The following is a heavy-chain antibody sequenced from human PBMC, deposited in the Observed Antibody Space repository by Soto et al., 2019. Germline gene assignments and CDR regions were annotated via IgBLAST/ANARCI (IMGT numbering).Heavy chain of an antibody. CDR2: IYPGDSDT. V-gene: IGHV5-51*01. J-gene: IGHJ6*02. CDR1: GYSFTSYW. D-gene: IGHD2-2*02. Sequence: ESLKISCKGSGYSFTSYWIGWVRQMPGKGLEWMGIIYPGDSDTRYSPSFQGQVTISADKSISTAYLQWSSLKASDTAMYYCARAYCSSTSCYNGMDVWGQGTTVTVSS. CDR3: ARAYCSSTSCYNGMDV.